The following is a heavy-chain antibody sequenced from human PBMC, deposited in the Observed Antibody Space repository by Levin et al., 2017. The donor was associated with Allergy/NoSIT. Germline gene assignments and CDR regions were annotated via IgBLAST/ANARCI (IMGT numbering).Heavy chain of an antibody. Sequence: GGSLRLSCAASGFTFSSYAMHWVRQAPGKGLEWVAVISYDGSNKYYADSVKGRFTISRDNSKNTLYLQMNSLRAEDTAVYYCARDKGPYNWNYVFDYWGQGTLVTVSS. CDR2: ISYDGSNK. CDR1: GFTFSSYA. CDR3: ARDKGPYNWNYVFDY. D-gene: IGHD1-7*01. V-gene: IGHV3-30*04. J-gene: IGHJ4*02.